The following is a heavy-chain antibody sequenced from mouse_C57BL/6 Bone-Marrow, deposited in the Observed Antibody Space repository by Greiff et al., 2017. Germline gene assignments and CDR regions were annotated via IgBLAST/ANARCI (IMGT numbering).Heavy chain of an antibody. CDR2: IYPGGGYT. Sequence: QVQLKESGAELVRPGTSVKMSCKASGYTFTNYWIGWAKQRPGHGLEWIGDIYPGGGYTNYNEKFKGKATLTADKSSSTAYMQFSSLTSEDSAIYYCARWGVYGSPFDYWGQGTTLTVSS. D-gene: IGHD1-1*01. CDR3: ARWGVYGSPFDY. V-gene: IGHV1-63*01. J-gene: IGHJ2*01. CDR1: GYTFTNYW.